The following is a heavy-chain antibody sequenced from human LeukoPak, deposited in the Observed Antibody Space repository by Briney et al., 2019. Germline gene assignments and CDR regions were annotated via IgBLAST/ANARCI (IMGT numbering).Heavy chain of an antibody. D-gene: IGHD1-1*01. CDR2: VNHRGDT. V-gene: IGHV4-34*01. J-gene: IGHJ4*03. CDR1: GGSFSAYY. CDR3: ARGPTISETGYFDY. Sequence: SETLSLTCAVYGGSFSAYYWSWIRQSPGKGLQWIAEVNHRGDTNYNPSVKGRVTISVDTSKNQFSLKVTSLTAADTAVYYCARGPTISETGYFDYWGQGTLVTVSS.